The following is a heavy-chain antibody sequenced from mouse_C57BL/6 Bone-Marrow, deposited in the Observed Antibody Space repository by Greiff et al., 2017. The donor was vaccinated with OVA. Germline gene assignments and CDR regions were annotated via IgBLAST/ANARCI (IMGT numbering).Heavy chain of an antibody. CDR2: INPNNGGT. CDR3: ARTGYYGKFYWYFDV. J-gene: IGHJ1*03. V-gene: IGHV1-18*01. Sequence: VQLQQSGPELVKPGASVKIPCKASGYTFTDYNMDWVKQSHGKSLEWIGDINPNNGGTISNQKFKGQATLTVDKSSSTAYMELRSLTSEDTAIYYCARTGYYGKFYWYFDVWGTGTTVTVSS. CDR1: GYTFTDYN. D-gene: IGHD2-1*01.